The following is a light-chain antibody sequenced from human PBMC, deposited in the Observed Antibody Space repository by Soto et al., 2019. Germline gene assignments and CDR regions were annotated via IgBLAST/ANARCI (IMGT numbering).Light chain of an antibody. CDR2: KAS. CDR3: QQYKTYYT. Sequence: DIPMTQSPSTLSVSVGDRVTITCRASQTISDWLAWYQQKPGKAPKLLIYKASSLESGVPSRFSGSGSGTEFTLTISSLQPDDFATYYCQQYKTYYTFGQGTKLEIK. J-gene: IGKJ2*01. CDR1: QTISDW. V-gene: IGKV1-5*03.